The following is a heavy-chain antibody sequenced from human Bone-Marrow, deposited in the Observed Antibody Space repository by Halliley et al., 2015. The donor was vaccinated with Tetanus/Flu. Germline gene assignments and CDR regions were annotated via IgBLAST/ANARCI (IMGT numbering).Heavy chain of an antibody. CDR3: AKRPPRENSNYFDY. Sequence: SGNSEYGHQTYYADSVKDRFTISRDNSRSILYLQMNSLRDEDTALYYCAKRPPRENSNYFDYWGQGTQVTVSS. J-gene: IGHJ4*02. D-gene: IGHD5-18*01. CDR2: NSEYGHQT. V-gene: IGHV3-23*01.